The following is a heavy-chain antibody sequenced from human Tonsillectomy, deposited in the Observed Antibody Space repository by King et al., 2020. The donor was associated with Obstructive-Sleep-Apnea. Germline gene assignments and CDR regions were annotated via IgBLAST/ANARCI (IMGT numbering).Heavy chain of an antibody. CDR3: ARDRGDYDILTGFTPDAFDV. V-gene: IGHV3-33*01. D-gene: IGHD3-9*01. CDR1: GFSFSSYG. Sequence: VQLVESGGGVVQPGRSLRLSCAASGFSFSSYGMHWVRQAPGKGLEWVAGICYDGSNKYYVDSLKGRFTISRDNSKNTQDLQMNSLGAEDTAVYYCARDRGDYDILTGFTPDAFDVWGQGTMVTVSS. CDR2: ICYDGSNK. J-gene: IGHJ3*01.